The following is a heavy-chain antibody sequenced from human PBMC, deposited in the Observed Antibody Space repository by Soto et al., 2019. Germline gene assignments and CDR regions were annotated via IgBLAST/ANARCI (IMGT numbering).Heavy chain of an antibody. D-gene: IGHD1-20*01. CDR3: ATCINGTTRAFDI. CDR2: IYYSGST. J-gene: IGHJ3*02. Sequence: QVQLQESGPGLVKPSQTLSLTCTVSGGSISRGGYYWSWIRQHPGKGLEWIGYIYYSGSTYYNPSLKSRVTISVETSKNQFSLKLSAVTAADTDVYYCATCINGTTRAFDIWGQWTMVTVSS. CDR1: GGSISRGGYY. V-gene: IGHV4-31*03.